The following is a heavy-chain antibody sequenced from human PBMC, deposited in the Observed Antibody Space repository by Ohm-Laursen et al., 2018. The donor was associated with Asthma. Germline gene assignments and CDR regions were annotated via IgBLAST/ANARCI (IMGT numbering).Heavy chain of an antibody. CDR1: GFTFSSYA. CDR3: AKDAAYSGYYYYGMDV. Sequence: SLRLSCAASGFTFSSYAMHWVRQAPGKGLEFVAVIWYGGSNKYYADSVKGRFTISRDNSKNTLYLQMNSLRAEDTAVYYCAKDAAYSGYYYYGMDVWGQGTTVTVSS. D-gene: IGHD2-21*01. CDR2: IWYGGSNK. J-gene: IGHJ6*02. V-gene: IGHV3-30*04.